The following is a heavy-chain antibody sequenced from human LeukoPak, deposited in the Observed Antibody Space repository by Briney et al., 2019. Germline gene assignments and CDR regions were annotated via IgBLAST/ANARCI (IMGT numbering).Heavy chain of an antibody. CDR1: GFTFSSCE. Sequence: PGGSLRLSCAASGFTFSSCEMNWVRQAPGKGLEWLSYISNSGSSKYYADSVKGRFTISRDNAKNSLYLQMNSLRAEDTAVYYRARDQVGDYLNWFDPWGQGTLVTVSS. D-gene: IGHD4-17*01. CDR2: ISNSGSSK. V-gene: IGHV3-48*03. J-gene: IGHJ5*02. CDR3: ARDQVGDYLNWFDP.